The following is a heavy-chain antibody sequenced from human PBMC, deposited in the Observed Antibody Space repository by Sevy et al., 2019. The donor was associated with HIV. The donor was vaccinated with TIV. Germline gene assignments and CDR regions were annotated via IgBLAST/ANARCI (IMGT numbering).Heavy chain of an antibody. CDR1: GFSFSSYA. D-gene: IGHD5-18*01. Sequence: GGFLRLSCAASGFSFSSYALHWVRQAPGKGLEYVSAISSNGGSTYYADSVKGRFTISRDNSKNTLYLQMGSLRAEDMAVYYWGREGVGGYSYSLDYWGQGTLVTVSS. CDR2: ISSNGGST. V-gene: IGHV3-64*02. J-gene: IGHJ4*02. CDR3: GREGVGGYSYSLDY.